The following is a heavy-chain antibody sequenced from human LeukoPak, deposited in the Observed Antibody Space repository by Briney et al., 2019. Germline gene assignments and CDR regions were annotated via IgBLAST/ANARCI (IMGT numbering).Heavy chain of an antibody. CDR1: GFTFSSYA. J-gene: IGHJ4*02. Sequence: GGSLRLSCAASGFTFSSYAMSWVRQAPGRGLEWVSAISGSGGSTYYARSVKGRFTVSRDNSKNTLYLQMNSLRVDDTAVYYCAKSLDYGGNRARLDFWGQGTLVTVSS. CDR2: ISGSGGST. D-gene: IGHD4-23*01. V-gene: IGHV3-23*01. CDR3: AKSLDYGGNRARLDF.